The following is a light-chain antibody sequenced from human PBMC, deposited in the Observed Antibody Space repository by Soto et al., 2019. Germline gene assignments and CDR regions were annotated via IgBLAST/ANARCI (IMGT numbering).Light chain of an antibody. Sequence: DKEMSRCRSSLPAYVGDRVNITCRASQSLNRWLAWYQQKPGKAPKLLIYDASSLQSGVPSRVSGSGSGTEFALTISSLQPDDLATYYCQQYSSYPWTFGQGTKVDI. CDR1: QSLNRW. J-gene: IGKJ1*01. V-gene: IGKV1-5*01. CDR3: QQYSSYPWT. CDR2: DAS.